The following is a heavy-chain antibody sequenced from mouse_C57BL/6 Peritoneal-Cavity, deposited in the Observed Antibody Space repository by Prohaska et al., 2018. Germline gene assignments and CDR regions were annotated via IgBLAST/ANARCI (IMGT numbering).Heavy chain of an antibody. J-gene: IGHJ3*01. V-gene: IGHV6-3*01. CDR3: TGRFAY. CDR1: GFTFSNYW. Sequence: EVKLEESGGGLVQPGGSMKLSCVASGFTFSNYWMNWVRQSPEKGLGWVAQIRLKSDNYATQYAESVKGRFTISRDDSKRSGYLQMNNLRAEDTGIYYCTGRFAYWGQGTLVTVSA. CDR2: IRLKSDNYAT.